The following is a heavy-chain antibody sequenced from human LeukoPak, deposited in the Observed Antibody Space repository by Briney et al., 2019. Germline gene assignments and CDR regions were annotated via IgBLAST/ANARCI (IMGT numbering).Heavy chain of an antibody. J-gene: IGHJ4*02. CDR2: ISAGGGST. V-gene: IGHV3-23*01. Sequence: GGSLRLSCAASGLTFSDYSMTWVRQAPGKGLFWVSGISAGGGSTYYADSVKGRFTISRDNSRNTLHLQMNSLIAEDRAVYYCAKDAAGPEYWGQGTLVTVSS. CDR1: GLTFSDYS. D-gene: IGHD6-13*01. CDR3: AKDAAGPEY.